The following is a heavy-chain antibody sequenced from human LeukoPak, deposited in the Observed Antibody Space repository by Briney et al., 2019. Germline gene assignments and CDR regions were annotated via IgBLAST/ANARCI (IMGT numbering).Heavy chain of an antibody. CDR2: ISWNSGSI. CDR3: AKASYDSSGYYPFDY. D-gene: IGHD3-22*01. V-gene: IGHV3-9*01. Sequence: GGSLRLSCAASGFTFDDYAMHWVRQAPGKGLEWVSGISWNSGSIGYADSVKGRFTISRDKAKNSLYLQMNSLRAEDTALYYCAKASYDSSGYYPFDYWGQGTLVTVSS. J-gene: IGHJ4*02. CDR1: GFTFDDYA.